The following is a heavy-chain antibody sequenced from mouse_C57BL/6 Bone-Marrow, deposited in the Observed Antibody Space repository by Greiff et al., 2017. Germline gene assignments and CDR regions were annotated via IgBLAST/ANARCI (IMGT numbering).Heavy chain of an antibody. CDR3: ARTLYSSTLYYFDY. CDR1: GFTFSDYG. D-gene: IGHD1-1*01. V-gene: IGHV5-17*01. J-gene: IGHJ2*01. Sequence: EVKLVESGGGLVKPGGSLKLSCAASGFTFSDYGMHWVRQAPEKGLEWVAYISSGSSTIYYADTVKGRFTISRDNAKNTLFLQMNSLRSEDTAMYYCARTLYSSTLYYFDYWGQGTTLTVSS. CDR2: ISSGSSTI.